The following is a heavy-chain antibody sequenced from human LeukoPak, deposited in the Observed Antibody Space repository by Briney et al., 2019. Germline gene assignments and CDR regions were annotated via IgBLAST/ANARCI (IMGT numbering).Heavy chain of an antibody. V-gene: IGHV5-51*01. CDR3: ARHRSNLPYYYYYMEV. Sequence: GESLKISCKGSGYSFTSYWIGWVRQMPGKGLEWMGIIYPGDSDTRYSPSFQGQVTISADKSISTAYLQWSSLKASDTAMYYCARHRSNLPYYYYYMEVWGKGTTVTVSS. CDR2: IYPGDSDT. D-gene: IGHD4-11*01. CDR1: GYSFTSYW. J-gene: IGHJ6*03.